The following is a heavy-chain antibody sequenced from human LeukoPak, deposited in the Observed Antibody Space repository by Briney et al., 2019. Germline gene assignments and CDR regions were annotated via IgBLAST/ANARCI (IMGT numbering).Heavy chain of an antibody. CDR2: IQYDGSNE. D-gene: IGHD3-16*02. CDR3: AREYYDYVWGSYQALFDP. J-gene: IGHJ5*02. CDR1: GFTFSSYG. V-gene: IGHV3-30*12. Sequence: GGSLRLSCAASGFTFSSYGMHWVRQAPGKGLEWVAYIQYDGSNEQYAHSVKGRFRISRDSSKSILYLQMNSLRAEDTAVYYCAREYYDYVWGSYQALFDPWGQGTLVTVSS.